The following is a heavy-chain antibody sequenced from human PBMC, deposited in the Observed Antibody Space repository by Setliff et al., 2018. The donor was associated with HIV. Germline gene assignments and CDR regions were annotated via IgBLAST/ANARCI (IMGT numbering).Heavy chain of an antibody. D-gene: IGHD6-13*01. V-gene: IGHV4-31*03. J-gene: IGHJ4*02. CDR2: VFHTGTT. Sequence: SETLSLTCTVSGGSIRGDDYYWTWIRQHPGKGLEWIGYVFHTGTTYYNPSLKSRLTLSVDTSKNQFSLKLSSVTAADTAVYYCARGVKGIATTGKYYFDYWGQGTLVTVSS. CDR1: GGSIRGDDYY. CDR3: ARGVKGIATTGKYYFDY.